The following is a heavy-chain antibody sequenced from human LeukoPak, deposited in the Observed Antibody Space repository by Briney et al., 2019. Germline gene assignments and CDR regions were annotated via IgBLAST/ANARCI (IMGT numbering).Heavy chain of an antibody. CDR3: ARAWVGFMIVVAIDY. CDR2: ISGSGGST. CDR1: GFTFSSYA. Sequence: GGSLRLSCAASGFTFSSYAMSWVRQAPGKGLEWVSAISGSGGSTYYADSVKGRFTISRDNAKNSLYLQMNSLRAEDTAVYYCARAWVGFMIVVAIDYWGQGTLVTVSS. V-gene: IGHV3-23*01. J-gene: IGHJ4*02. D-gene: IGHD3-22*01.